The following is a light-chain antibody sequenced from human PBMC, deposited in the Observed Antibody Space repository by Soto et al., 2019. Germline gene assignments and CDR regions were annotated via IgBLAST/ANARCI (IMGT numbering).Light chain of an antibody. CDR3: CSYAGSPYV. Sequence: QSLVTQPRLLSVSPGQSVPISCTGTNRDVGGYNYVSWFQQHPGKAPKLMIYDVSKRPSGVPDRFSGSKSGNTASLTISGLQAEDEADYYCCSYAGSPYVFGTGTKVTVL. CDR1: NRDVGGYNY. CDR2: DVS. J-gene: IGLJ1*01. V-gene: IGLV2-11*01.